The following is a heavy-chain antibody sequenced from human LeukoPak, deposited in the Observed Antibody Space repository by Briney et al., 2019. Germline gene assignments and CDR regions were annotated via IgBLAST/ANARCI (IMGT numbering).Heavy chain of an antibody. D-gene: IGHD4-17*01. CDR2: ISTYSGDT. CDR1: GYTFSSYA. V-gene: IGHV1-18*01. J-gene: IGHJ4*02. Sequence: ASVKVSCKSSGYTFSSYAISWVRQAPGQGLEWMGWISTYSGDTNYAQNLQGRVAMTTDTSTSTAYMELRSLRSDDTAVYYCARTSSGVDDYGDYLLNFWGQGTLVTVSS. CDR3: ARTSSGVDDYGDYLLNF.